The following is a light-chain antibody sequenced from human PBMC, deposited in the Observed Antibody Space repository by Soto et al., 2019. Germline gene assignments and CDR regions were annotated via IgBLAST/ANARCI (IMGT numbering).Light chain of an antibody. V-gene: IGKV3-20*01. CDR3: QQYGSAPRT. CDR1: QSVSSNF. J-gene: IGKJ1*01. Sequence: EVVLTQSPGTLSLSPGERATLSCRASQSVSSNFVAWYQQKPGQXXXXLXXXAXSRATGVPDRFSGGGSGTDFTLTISRLEAEDFAVYYCQQYGSAPRTFGQGTRWIS. CDR2: XAX.